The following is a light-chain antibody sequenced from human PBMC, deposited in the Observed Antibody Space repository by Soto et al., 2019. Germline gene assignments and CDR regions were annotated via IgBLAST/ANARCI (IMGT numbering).Light chain of an antibody. V-gene: IGKV3-15*01. CDR3: QQYNNWTLT. J-gene: IGKJ4*01. CDR1: QSVSGN. Sequence: EIVMTQSPATLSVSPGERATLSCRASQSVSGNLAWYQQKPGQPPRLLIYGASTRATGIPARFSGSGSGIEFTLTISSLQSEDFAVYYCQQYNNWTLTFGGGTKVEIK. CDR2: GAS.